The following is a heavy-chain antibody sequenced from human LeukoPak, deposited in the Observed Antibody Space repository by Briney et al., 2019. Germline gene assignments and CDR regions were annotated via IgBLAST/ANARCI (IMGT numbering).Heavy chain of an antibody. J-gene: IGHJ4*02. V-gene: IGHV3-74*01. D-gene: IGHD3-16*01. CDR3: TRDIGGRSAY. CDR2: LNEDGGIT. Sequence: PGGSLRLSCEASGFPCSSFWMHWVRQAPGEGLVWVSRLNEDGGITNYADFAKGRFTISRDNARNTLYLQMNSLSADDTAVYYCTRDIGGRSAYWGQGTLVTVSS. CDR1: GFPCSSFW.